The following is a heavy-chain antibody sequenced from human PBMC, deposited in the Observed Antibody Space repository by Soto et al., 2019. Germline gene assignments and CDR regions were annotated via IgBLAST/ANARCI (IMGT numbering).Heavy chain of an antibody. V-gene: IGHV1-46*01. CDR1: GYTLTTYY. Sequence: ASVKVSCKASGYTLTTYYIHWVRQAPGQGLEWMGLINIGSGSTNYAQKFQGRVSMTRDTSTTTVYMELSSLRSEDTAVYYCARMFKLGGNSYGCVDVLGQGTTVTVSS. CDR3: ARMFKLGGNSYGCVDV. CDR2: INIGSGST. J-gene: IGHJ6*02. D-gene: IGHD5-18*01.